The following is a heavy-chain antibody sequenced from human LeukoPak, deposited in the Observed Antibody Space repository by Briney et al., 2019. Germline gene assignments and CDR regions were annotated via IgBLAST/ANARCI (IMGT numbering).Heavy chain of an antibody. Sequence: SETLSLTCTVSGGSISSYYWSWIRQPPGKGLEWIGEINHSGSTNYNPSLKSRVTISVDTSKNQFSLKLSSVTAADTAVYYCARSAYIVVVPAAYYFDYWGQGTLVTVSS. CDR2: INHSGST. V-gene: IGHV4-34*01. CDR3: ARSAYIVVVPAAYYFDY. D-gene: IGHD2-2*01. CDR1: GGSISSYY. J-gene: IGHJ4*02.